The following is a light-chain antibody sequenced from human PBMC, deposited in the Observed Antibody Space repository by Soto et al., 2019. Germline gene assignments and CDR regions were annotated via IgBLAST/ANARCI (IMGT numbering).Light chain of an antibody. Sequence: DIRMTQSPYSLSASVGDRVTITCRASQSISAYLHCYQQKLGKAPKPLIYGVSSLQSGVPSRFSGSGRGSGTDFSLTISSLQPEEFATYYCQQSYNTPRTFGQGTKLEIK. CDR1: QSISAY. V-gene: IGKV1-39*01. CDR2: GVS. CDR3: QQSYNTPRT. J-gene: IGKJ2*02.